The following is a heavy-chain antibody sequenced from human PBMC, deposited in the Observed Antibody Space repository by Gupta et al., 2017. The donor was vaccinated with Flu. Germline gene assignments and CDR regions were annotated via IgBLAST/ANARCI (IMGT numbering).Heavy chain of an antibody. J-gene: IGHJ4*02. D-gene: IGHD3-10*01. CDR2: IYNSGST. CDR3: ARLYYGSGSYGY. CDR1: GGSIRSSSYY. Sequence: QLQLQESGPGLVKPSETLSLTCTVSGGSIRSSSYYWGWIRQPPGKGLEWIGSIYNSGSTYYNPSLKSRVPISVDTPKNQFSLKLSSVTXAXPAGDYXARLYYGSGSYGYWGQGTLGTVA. V-gene: IGHV4-39*01.